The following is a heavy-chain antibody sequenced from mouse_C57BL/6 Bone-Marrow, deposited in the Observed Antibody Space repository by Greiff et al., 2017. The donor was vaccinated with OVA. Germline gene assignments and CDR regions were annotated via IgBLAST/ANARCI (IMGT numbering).Heavy chain of an antibody. CDR1: GFTFSSYG. Sequence: DVQVVASWGDLVKPGGSLKLSCAASGFTFSSYGLSWVRQTPDKRLEWVATISSGGSYTYYPDSVKGRFPISRDNAKNTLYLQMSSRKSEDTAMYYCARPYDYDEAWFAYWGQGTLVTVSA. CDR2: ISSGGSYT. D-gene: IGHD2-4*01. CDR3: ARPYDYDEAWFAY. V-gene: IGHV5-6*01. J-gene: IGHJ3*01.